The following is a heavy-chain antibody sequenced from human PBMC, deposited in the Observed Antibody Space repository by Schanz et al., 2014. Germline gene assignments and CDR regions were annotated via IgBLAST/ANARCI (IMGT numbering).Heavy chain of an antibody. CDR3: ARENTAVAGMPRVMDV. Sequence: QVLLVQSGAEVKKPGASVKVSCKASGYRFIGYYVHWVRQAPGQGLEWMGRVSPYSGDTSYAQMFQARATMTTDTSISTAYMELSRLTSNDTAVYFCARENTAVAGMPRVMDVWGQGTKVTVSS. J-gene: IGHJ3*01. V-gene: IGHV1-2*06. CDR2: VSPYSGDT. CDR1: GYRFIGYY. D-gene: IGHD6-19*01.